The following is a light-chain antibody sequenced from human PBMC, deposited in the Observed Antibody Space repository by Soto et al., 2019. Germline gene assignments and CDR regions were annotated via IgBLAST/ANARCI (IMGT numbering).Light chain of an antibody. V-gene: IGKV3-20*01. Sequence: EIVLTQSPGTLSLSPGERATLACRAGQSVRSSFLTWYQQKPGQAPSLLIYGTSSRATGIPDRFSGSGSGTDFTLTISRLEPEDFAVYYCQQYGSSPLTFGGGTKVDIK. CDR3: QQYGSSPLT. J-gene: IGKJ4*01. CDR1: QSVRSSF. CDR2: GTS.